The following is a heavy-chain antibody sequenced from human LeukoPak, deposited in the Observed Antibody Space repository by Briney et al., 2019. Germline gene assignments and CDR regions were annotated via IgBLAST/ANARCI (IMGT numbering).Heavy chain of an antibody. V-gene: IGHV1-69*01. CDR3: ARAAYSSSYAAGY. Sequence: SVKVSCKASGGTFSSYAISWVRQAPGQGLEWMGGIIPIFGTANYAQKFQGRVTITADESTCTAYMELSSLRSEDTAVYYCARAAYSSSYAAGYWGQGTLVTVSS. CDR1: GGTFSSYA. CDR2: IIPIFGTA. D-gene: IGHD6-6*01. J-gene: IGHJ4*02.